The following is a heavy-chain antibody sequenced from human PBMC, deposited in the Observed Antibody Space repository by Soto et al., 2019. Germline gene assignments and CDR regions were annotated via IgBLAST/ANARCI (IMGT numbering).Heavy chain of an antibody. CDR2: ISGSGGST. D-gene: IGHD6-19*01. J-gene: IGHJ3*02. CDR1: GFTFSSYA. V-gene: IGHV3-23*01. Sequence: GGSLRLSCAASGFTFSSYAMSWVRQAPGKGLEWVSAISGSGGSTYYADSVKGRFTISRDNSKNTLYLQMNSLRAEDTAVYYCAKDPGYSSGWYHPDAFDIWGQGTMVTVSS. CDR3: AKDPGYSSGWYHPDAFDI.